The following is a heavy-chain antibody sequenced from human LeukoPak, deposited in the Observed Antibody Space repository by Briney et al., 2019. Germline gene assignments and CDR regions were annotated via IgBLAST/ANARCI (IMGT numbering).Heavy chain of an antibody. CDR3: AREGSSGFPGY. V-gene: IGHV3-53*01. Sequence: PGGSLRLSCAASGFTVSSIYMSWVRQAPGKGLQWVSLIYSGGGTYYADSVKGRFTISRDNSKNTLYLQMNSLRAEDTAVYYCAREGSSGFPGYWGQGTLVTVSS. J-gene: IGHJ4*02. CDR1: GFTVSSIY. D-gene: IGHD6-19*01. CDR2: IYSGGGT.